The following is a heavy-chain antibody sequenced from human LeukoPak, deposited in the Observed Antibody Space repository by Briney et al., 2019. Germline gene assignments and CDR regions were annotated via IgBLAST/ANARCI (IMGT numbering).Heavy chain of an antibody. CDR1: VYTFTDYY. V-gene: IGHV1-2*02. CDR2: INPLSGGT. Sequence: GASVTVSCKASVYTFTDYYIHWVRQAPGQGLQRMGWINPLSGGTNYAQKFRGRVTMTRDTSIATIYMDLSSRVSDDTAVYYCARGHDNTGYNYFDQWGQGTLVTVSS. CDR3: ARGHDNTGYNYFDQ. J-gene: IGHJ4*02. D-gene: IGHD5-18*01.